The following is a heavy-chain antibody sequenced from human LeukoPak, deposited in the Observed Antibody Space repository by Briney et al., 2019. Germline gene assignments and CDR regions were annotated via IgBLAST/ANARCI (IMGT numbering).Heavy chain of an antibody. Sequence: GGSLRLSCAASGFTFDDYAMHWVRQPPGKGLEWVSSISWNSGNIGYADSVKGRFTISRDNAKNSLYLQMNSLRAGDTAVYYCARAVAGTHWFDPWGQGTLVTVSS. V-gene: IGHV3-9*01. CDR2: ISWNSGNI. CDR1: GFTFDDYA. CDR3: ARAVAGTHWFDP. D-gene: IGHD6-19*01. J-gene: IGHJ5*02.